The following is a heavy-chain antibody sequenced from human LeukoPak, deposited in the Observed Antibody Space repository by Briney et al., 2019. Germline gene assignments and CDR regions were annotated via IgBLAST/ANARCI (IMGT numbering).Heavy chain of an antibody. Sequence: SETLSLTCAVYGGSFSVYYWSWIRQPPGKGLEWIGEITHSGSNNYNPSLKSRVTISVDTSKNQFSLKLRSVSAAGPAVYYCARISIAAAGPNWFDPWGQGNLVTVSS. J-gene: IGHJ5*02. D-gene: IGHD6-13*01. CDR2: ITHSGSN. V-gene: IGHV4-34*01. CDR3: ARISIAAAGPNWFDP. CDR1: GGSFSVYY.